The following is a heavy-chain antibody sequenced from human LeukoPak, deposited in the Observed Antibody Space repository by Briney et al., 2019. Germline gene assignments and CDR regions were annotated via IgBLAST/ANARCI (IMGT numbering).Heavy chain of an antibody. D-gene: IGHD3-10*01. CDR3: ARGTGRSGSYQDY. V-gene: IGHV4-34*01. CDR2: INHSGST. CDR1: GGSFSGYY. Sequence: SETLSLTCAVYGGSFSGYYWSWIRQPPGKGLEWIGEINHSGSTNYNPSLKSRVTISVDTSKNQFSLKLSSVTAADTAVYYCARGTGRSGSYQDYWGQGTLVTVSS. J-gene: IGHJ4*02.